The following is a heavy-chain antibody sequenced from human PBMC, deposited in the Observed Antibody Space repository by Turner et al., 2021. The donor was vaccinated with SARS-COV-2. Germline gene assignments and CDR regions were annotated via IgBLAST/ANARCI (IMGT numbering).Heavy chain of an antibody. J-gene: IGHJ4*02. D-gene: IGHD2-15*01. CDR3: AKSGGMYCSGGNCYSSYFDY. CDR2: RSYDGSNK. CDR1: GFTFRNYG. Sequence: QVQLVESGGVVVHPGRSLRLSCAASGFTFRNYGVPWVRQDPGKGLEWGAVRSYDGSNKYYADSVKGRFTISRDNSKNTLYLQMNSLRAEDTAVYYCAKSGGMYCSGGNCYSSYFDYWGQGTLVTVAS. V-gene: IGHV3-30*18.